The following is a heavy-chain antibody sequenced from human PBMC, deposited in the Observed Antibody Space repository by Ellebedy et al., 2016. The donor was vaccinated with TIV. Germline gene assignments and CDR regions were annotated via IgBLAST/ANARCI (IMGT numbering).Heavy chain of an antibody. D-gene: IGHD3-3*01. V-gene: IGHV4-39*01. CDR1: GGSISSSSYY. CDR2: IYYSGST. Sequence: SETLSLTCTVSGGSISSSSYYWGWIRQPPGKGLEWIGSIYYSGSTYYNPSLKRRVTISVDTSKNQFSLKLSSVTAADTAVYYCAMARYYDFWSGNYFDYWGQGTLVTVSS. J-gene: IGHJ4*02. CDR3: AMARYYDFWSGNYFDY.